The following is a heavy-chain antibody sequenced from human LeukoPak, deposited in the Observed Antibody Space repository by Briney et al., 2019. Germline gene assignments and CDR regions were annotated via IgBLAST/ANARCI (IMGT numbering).Heavy chain of an antibody. CDR3: ASSGSYWILFDY. D-gene: IGHD1-26*01. V-gene: IGHV3-7*01. J-gene: IGHJ4*02. CDR2: IKQDGSEK. CDR1: GFTFSSYW. Sequence: GGSLRLSCAASGFTFSSYWMSWVRQAPGKGLEWVANIKQDGSEKYYVDSVKGRFTISRDNAKNSLYLQMNRLRAEDTAVYYCASSGSYWILFDYRGQGTLVTVSS.